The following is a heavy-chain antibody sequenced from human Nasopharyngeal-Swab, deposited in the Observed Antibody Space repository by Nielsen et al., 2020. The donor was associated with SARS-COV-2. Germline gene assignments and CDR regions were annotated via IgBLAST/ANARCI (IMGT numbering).Heavy chain of an antibody. CDR1: GFTFSSYA. D-gene: IGHD5-18*01. CDR2: ISGSGGST. CDR3: ARDLSDTARPDY. Sequence: GESLKISCAASGFTFSSYAMSWVRQAPGKGLEWVSAISGSGGSTYYADSVKGRFTISRDNAKNSLYLQMNSLRAEDTAVYYCARDLSDTARPDYWGQGTLVTVSS. V-gene: IGHV3-23*01. J-gene: IGHJ4*02.